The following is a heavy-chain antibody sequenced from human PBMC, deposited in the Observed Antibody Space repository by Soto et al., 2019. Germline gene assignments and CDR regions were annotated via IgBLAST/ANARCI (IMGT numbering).Heavy chain of an antibody. J-gene: IGHJ4*02. CDR3: ARVGIPLRGYYFDY. CDR2: INHSGST. V-gene: IGHV4-34*01. Sequence: SETLSLTCAVYGGSFSGYYWSWIRQPPGKGLEWIGEINHSGSTNYNPSLKSRVTISTDTSKNQFSLKLTSVTAADTAVYFCARVGIPLRGYYFDYWGQGTLVTVSS. CDR1: GGSFSGYY.